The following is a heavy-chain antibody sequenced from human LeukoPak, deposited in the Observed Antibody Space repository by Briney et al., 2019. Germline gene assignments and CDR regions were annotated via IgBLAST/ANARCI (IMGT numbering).Heavy chain of an antibody. D-gene: IGHD5-18*01. V-gene: IGHV4-4*02. Sequence: PSETLSLTCAVSGASIISNNWWSWVRQPSGKGLEWIGEIWHSGTTNYNPSLKSRVTISVDTSKNQFSLKLSSVTAADTAVYYCARTFGYGYSSYGMDVWGQGTTVTVSS. CDR2: IWHSGTT. J-gene: IGHJ6*02. CDR3: ARTFGYGYSSYGMDV. CDR1: GASIISNNW.